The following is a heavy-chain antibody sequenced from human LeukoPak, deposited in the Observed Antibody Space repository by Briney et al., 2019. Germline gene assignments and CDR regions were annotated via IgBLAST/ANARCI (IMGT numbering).Heavy chain of an antibody. CDR3: ARRGVSGSYHDFDY. CDR2: IYPGDSDT. V-gene: IGHV5-51*01. Sequence: ASVKVSCKASGYTYSRHDINWVRQATGQGLEWMGIIYPGDSDTRYSPSFQGQVTISADKSISTAYLQWSSLKASDTAMYYCARRGVSGSYHDFDYWGQGTLVTVSS. D-gene: IGHD1-26*01. J-gene: IGHJ4*02. CDR1: GYTYSRHD.